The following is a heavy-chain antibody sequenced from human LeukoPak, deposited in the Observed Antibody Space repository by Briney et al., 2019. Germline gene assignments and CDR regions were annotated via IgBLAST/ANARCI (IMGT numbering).Heavy chain of an antibody. CDR3: ARPYYYDSRIDL. D-gene: IGHD3-22*01. J-gene: IGHJ5*02. CDR1: GGSISSGDYY. Sequence: PSQTLSLTCTVSGGSISSGDYYWSWIRQPPGKGLEWIAYMYYSGSTYYNPSLKSRVTMSADTSKNQLSLKLSSVTAADTAVYYCARPYYYDSRIDLWGQGILVTVSS. V-gene: IGHV4-30-4*01. CDR2: MYYSGST.